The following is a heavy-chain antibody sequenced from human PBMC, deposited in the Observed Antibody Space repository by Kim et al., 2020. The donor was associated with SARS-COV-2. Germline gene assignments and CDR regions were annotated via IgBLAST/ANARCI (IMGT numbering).Heavy chain of an antibody. Sequence: SLRLSCAASGFTFDDYAMHWVRQAPGKGLEWVSGISWNSGTIGYADSVKGRFTISRDNAKNSLYLQMNSLRAEDTALYYCAKDTGAFDFWSGYGGMDVWGQGTTVTVSS. J-gene: IGHJ6*02. V-gene: IGHV3-9*01. D-gene: IGHD3-3*01. CDR1: GFTFDDYA. CDR3: AKDTGAFDFWSGYGGMDV. CDR2: ISWNSGTI.